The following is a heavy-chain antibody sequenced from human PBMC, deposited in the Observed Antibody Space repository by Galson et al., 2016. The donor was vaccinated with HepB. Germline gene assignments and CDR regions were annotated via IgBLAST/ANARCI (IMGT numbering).Heavy chain of an antibody. D-gene: IGHD3-22*01. CDR3: ALYYYDSSGFVESFQQ. CDR1: GFTFSSVW. V-gene: IGHV3-7*03. Sequence: SLRLSCATSGFTFSSVWMSWVRQAPGKGLEWVANIKPDGSEKYYVDSLKGRFTISRDNAKNALYLQMNSLRAEDTAVYYCALYYYDSSGFVESFQQWGQGTRVTVSS. J-gene: IGHJ1*01. CDR2: IKPDGSEK.